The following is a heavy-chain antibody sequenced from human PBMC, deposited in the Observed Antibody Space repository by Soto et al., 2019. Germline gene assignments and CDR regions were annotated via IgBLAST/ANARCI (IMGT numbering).Heavy chain of an antibody. CDR3: ARYVAAAGSYYDYGMDV. V-gene: IGHV1-69*01. CDR1: GGTFSSYA. CDR2: LIPIFGTA. J-gene: IGHJ6*02. D-gene: IGHD6-13*01. Sequence: QVQLVQSGAEVTKPGSSVKVSCKASGGTFSSYAISWVRQAPGQGLEWMGGLIPIFGTANYAQKCQGRVTITADESTSTAYMELSSLRSEDTAVSYCARYVAAAGSYYDYGMDVWGQGTTVTVSS.